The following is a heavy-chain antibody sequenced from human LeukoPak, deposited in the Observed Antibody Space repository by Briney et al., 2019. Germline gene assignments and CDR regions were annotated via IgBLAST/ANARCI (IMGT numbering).Heavy chain of an antibody. Sequence: GASVKVSCKASGYTFTSYDINWVRQATGQGLEWMGWMNPNSGNTGYAQKFQGRVTMTRNTSISTAYMELSSLRSEDTAVYYCARTEDRFSEWLARDYYYYYMDVWGKGTTVTVSS. CDR3: ARTEDRFSEWLARDYYYYYMDV. CDR1: GYTFTSYD. V-gene: IGHV1-8*01. D-gene: IGHD3-3*01. CDR2: MNPNSGNT. J-gene: IGHJ6*03.